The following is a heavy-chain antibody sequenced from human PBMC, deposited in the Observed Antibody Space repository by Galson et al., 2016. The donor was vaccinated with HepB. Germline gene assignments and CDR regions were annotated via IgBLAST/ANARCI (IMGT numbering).Heavy chain of an antibody. V-gene: IGHV3-33*06. CDR1: GFIFTNYG. J-gene: IGHJ6*02. Sequence: SLRLSCAASGFIFTNYGMHWVRQAPGKGLEWVAVIWYDGKKKYYGDSVKGRFSISRDNSKNMVYLQMNSLRAEDTAVYYCAKDDNWNDAYYYYGMDFWGQGTTVIVSS. CDR2: IWYDGKKK. D-gene: IGHD1-20*01. CDR3: AKDDNWNDAYYYYGMDF.